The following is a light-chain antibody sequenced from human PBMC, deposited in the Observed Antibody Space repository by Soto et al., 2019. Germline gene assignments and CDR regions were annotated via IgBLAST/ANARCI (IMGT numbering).Light chain of an antibody. CDR3: QQYDTSPLT. CDR2: GAS. CDR1: QSVTSSN. V-gene: IGKV3-20*01. J-gene: IGKJ4*01. Sequence: EIVLTQSPGTLSLSPGERVTLSCRASQSVTSSNLAWYQQKPGQAPSLLISGASTRATGIPDMFIGSGSGTDFTLTISRLEPEDFAVYYCQQYDTSPLTFGGGTKVEI.